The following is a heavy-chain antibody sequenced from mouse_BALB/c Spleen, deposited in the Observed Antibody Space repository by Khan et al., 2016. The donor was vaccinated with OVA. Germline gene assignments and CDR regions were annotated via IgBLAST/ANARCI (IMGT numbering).Heavy chain of an antibody. J-gene: IGHJ4*01. V-gene: IGHV1-7*01. CDR2: INPSTGYT. CDR3: AASIRFYYSMDY. Sequence: QVQLQQSGAELAKPGASVKMSCKASGYTFTSYWMHWVKQRPGQGLEWIGYINPSTGYTEYNQKFKDKATLTTDKSSSTAYMQLSSLTSEDSADYSSAASIRFYYSMDYWGQGTSVTVSS. CDR1: GYTFTSYW. D-gene: IGHD6-1*01.